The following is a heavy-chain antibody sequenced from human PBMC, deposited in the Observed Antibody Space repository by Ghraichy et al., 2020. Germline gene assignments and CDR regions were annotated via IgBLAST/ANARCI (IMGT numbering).Heavy chain of an antibody. V-gene: IGHV3-11*06. D-gene: IGHD3-22*01. J-gene: IGHJ4*02. Sequence: GGTLRLSCAASLFTFSDYYMSWIRQAPGKGLEWVSYISSSSSYTNYADSVKGRFTISRDNVKNSLYLQMNCLRAEDTAVYYWARDSSSGPHYFDYWGQGTLVTVSS. CDR3: ARDSSSGPHYFDY. CDR2: ISSSSSYT. CDR1: LFTFSDYY.